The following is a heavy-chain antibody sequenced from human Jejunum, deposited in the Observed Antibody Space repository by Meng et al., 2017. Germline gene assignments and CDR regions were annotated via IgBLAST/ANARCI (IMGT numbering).Heavy chain of an antibody. CDR3: ARISYIDASAFSDD. J-gene: IGHJ4*02. CDR2: ISNDARKT. Sequence: GESLKISCTASGFTFAAYYMHWVRQAPGKGLEWVSRISNDARKTNYADSVKGRFTISRDNARNTLFLQMNSLRDEDTAVYYCARISYIDASAFSDDWGRGKLVTVSS. V-gene: IGHV3-74*01. D-gene: IGHD2-8*01. CDR1: GFTFAAYY.